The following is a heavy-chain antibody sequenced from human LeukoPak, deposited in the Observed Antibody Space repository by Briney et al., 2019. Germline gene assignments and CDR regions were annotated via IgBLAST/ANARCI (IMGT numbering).Heavy chain of an antibody. Sequence: GGSLRLSCAASGFTVSSYSMTWVRQAPGKGLEWISVIYSGGNTYYADSVKGRFIISRDNSKNTVYLQMNSLRAEETAVYYCARGGGDFDYWGQGSLVTVSS. D-gene: IGHD2-21*01. V-gene: IGHV3-66*02. CDR1: GFTVSSYS. CDR2: IYSGGNT. CDR3: ARGGGDFDY. J-gene: IGHJ4*02.